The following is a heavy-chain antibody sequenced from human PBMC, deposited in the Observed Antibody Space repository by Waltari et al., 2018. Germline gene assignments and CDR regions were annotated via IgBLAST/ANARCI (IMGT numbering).Heavy chain of an antibody. D-gene: IGHD3-22*01. CDR2: FDPENGET. V-gene: IGHV1-24*01. Sequence: QVQLVQSGAEVKKPGASVKVSCKVSGYTLTELSMHWVRQAPGEGLEWMVGFDPENGETLYAQKFQGRVTMTEDTSTDTAYMELSSLRSEDTAVYYCATGLLYYDSSGYPPDYWGQGTLVTVSA. J-gene: IGHJ4*02. CDR1: GYTLTELS. CDR3: ATGLLYYDSSGYPPDY.